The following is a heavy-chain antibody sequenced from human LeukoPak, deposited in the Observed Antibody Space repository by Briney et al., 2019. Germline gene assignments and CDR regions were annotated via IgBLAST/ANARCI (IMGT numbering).Heavy chain of an antibody. Sequence: PGGSLRLSCAASGFTFSSYWMSWVRQAPGKGLEWVANIKQDGSEKYYVDSVKGRFTISRDNSKNTLYLQMNSLRAEDTAVYYCAKDPLQYGSGSYYFDYWGQGTLVTVSS. CDR2: IKQDGSEK. D-gene: IGHD3-10*01. V-gene: IGHV3-7*01. CDR3: AKDPLQYGSGSYYFDY. J-gene: IGHJ4*02. CDR1: GFTFSSYW.